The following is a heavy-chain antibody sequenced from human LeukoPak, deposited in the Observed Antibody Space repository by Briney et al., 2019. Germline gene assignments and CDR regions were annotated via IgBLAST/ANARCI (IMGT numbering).Heavy chain of an antibody. V-gene: IGHV3-23*01. J-gene: IGHJ4*02. D-gene: IGHD4-17*01. CDR1: GFTFRNYA. CDR3: AKDRYGDYSFDY. Sequence: QPGGSLRLSCAASGFTFRNYAMNWVRQAPGKGLEWVSSISGSGDSTYYADSVKGRFTISRDNSKNTLSLQMNSLIAEDTAVYYCAKDRYGDYSFDYWGQGTLVTVSS. CDR2: ISGSGDST.